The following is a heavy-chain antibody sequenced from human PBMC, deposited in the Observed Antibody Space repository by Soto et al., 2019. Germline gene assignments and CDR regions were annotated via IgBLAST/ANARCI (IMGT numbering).Heavy chain of an antibody. CDR3: ARAYNWNDGGYYYYYGMDV. V-gene: IGHV1-69*06. J-gene: IGHJ6*02. D-gene: IGHD1-20*01. Sequence: VASVKVSCKASGGTFSSYAISWVRQAPGQGLEWMGGIIPIFGTANYAQKFQGRVTITADKSTSTAYMELSSLRSEDTAVYYCARAYNWNDGGYYYYYGMDVWGQGTTVTVSS. CDR1: GGTFSSYA. CDR2: IIPIFGTA.